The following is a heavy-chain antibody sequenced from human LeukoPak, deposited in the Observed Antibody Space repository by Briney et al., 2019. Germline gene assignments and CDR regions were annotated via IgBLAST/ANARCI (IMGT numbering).Heavy chain of an antibody. D-gene: IGHD2-2*01. J-gene: IGHJ3*02. Sequence: GGSLRLSCAASGSIFSSYTMTWVRQAPGKGLEWVSSISSSSSYIYYADSVKGRFTISRDNAKNSLYLQMNSLRAEDTAVYYCARDRSTGWPDAFDIWGQGTMVTVSS. CDR2: ISSSSSYI. CDR1: GSIFSSYT. CDR3: ARDRSTGWPDAFDI. V-gene: IGHV3-21*01.